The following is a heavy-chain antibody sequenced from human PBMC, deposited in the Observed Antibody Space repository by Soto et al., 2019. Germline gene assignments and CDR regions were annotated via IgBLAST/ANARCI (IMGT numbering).Heavy chain of an antibody. CDR1: GGSISSYY. V-gene: IGHV4-59*01. CDR3: ARDQAYSSSSVLPSYYGMDV. J-gene: IGHJ6*02. Sequence: QVQLQESGPGLVKPSETLSLTCTVSGGSISSYYWSWIRQPPGKGLEWIGYIYYSGSTNYNPSLKSRVTISVDTSKNQFSLKLSSVTAADTAVYYCARDQAYSSSSVLPSYYGMDVWGQGTTVTVSS. D-gene: IGHD6-6*01. CDR2: IYYSGST.